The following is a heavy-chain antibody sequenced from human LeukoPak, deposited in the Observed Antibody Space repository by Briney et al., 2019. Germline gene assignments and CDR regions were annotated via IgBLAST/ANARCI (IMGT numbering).Heavy chain of an antibody. CDR3: ARRAGISGYSFYLDS. CDR2: IYPGDSDT. J-gene: IGHJ4*02. V-gene: IGHV5-51*01. D-gene: IGHD5-12*01. Sequence: HGESLKISCKSSGYSLTSYWIGWVRQMPGKGLEWMGIIYPGDSDTRYSPSFQGQVTISADSSISTAYLQWSSLKVSDTAIYYCARRAGISGYSFYLDSWGQGTLVTVSS. CDR1: GYSLTSYW.